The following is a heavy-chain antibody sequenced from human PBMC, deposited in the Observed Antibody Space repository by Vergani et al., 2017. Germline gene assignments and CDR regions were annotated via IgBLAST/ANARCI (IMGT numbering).Heavy chain of an antibody. J-gene: IGHJ4*02. V-gene: IGHV3-48*03. CDR1: GFTFSSYE. D-gene: IGHD3-10*01. Sequence: EVQLVESGGGLVQPGGSLRLSCAASGFTFSSYEMNWVRQAPGKGLEWVSYISSSGSTIYYADSVKVRFTISRDNAKNSLYLQMNSLRAEDTAVYYCARDHSQFGQGDYWGQGTLVTVSS. CDR3: ARDHSQFGQGDY. CDR2: ISSSGSTI.